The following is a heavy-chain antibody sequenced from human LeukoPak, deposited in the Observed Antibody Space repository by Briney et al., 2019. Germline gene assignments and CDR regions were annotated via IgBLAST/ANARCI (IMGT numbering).Heavy chain of an antibody. V-gene: IGHV1-2*02. Sequence: ASVKVSCKASGYTFTGYYMHWVRQAPGQGLEWMGWINPNSGGTNYAQKFQSRVTMTRDTSISTAYMELSRLRSDDTAVYYCARVERPAYSEYSSSWYLFDYWGQGTLVTVSS. CDR2: INPNSGGT. J-gene: IGHJ4*02. D-gene: IGHD6-13*01. CDR1: GYTFTGYY. CDR3: ARVERPAYSEYSSSWYLFDY.